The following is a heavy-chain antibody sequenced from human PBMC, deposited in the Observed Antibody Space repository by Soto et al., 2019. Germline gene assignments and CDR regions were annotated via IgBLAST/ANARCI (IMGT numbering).Heavy chain of an antibody. Sequence: GGSLRLSCAASGFTFSSYEMNWVRQAPGKGLEWVSYISSSGSTIYYADSVKGRFTISRDNAKNSLYLQMNSLRAEDTAVYYCAREHCSGGGCFDYYYYYGMDVWGQGTTVTVSS. CDR1: GFTFSSYE. CDR3: AREHCSGGGCFDYYYYYGMDV. J-gene: IGHJ6*02. CDR2: ISSSGSTI. D-gene: IGHD2-15*01. V-gene: IGHV3-48*03.